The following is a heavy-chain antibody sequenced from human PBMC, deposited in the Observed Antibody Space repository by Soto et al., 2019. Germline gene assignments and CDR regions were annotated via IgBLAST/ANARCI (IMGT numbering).Heavy chain of an antibody. V-gene: IGHV4-30-4*01. CDR3: ARRKRSSSSFDY. CDR2: IHNSGSP. CDR1: GASIYNGGYF. Sequence: SETLSLTCSVSGASIYNGGYFWSWIRQSPGKGLEWIGHIHNSGSPYNNPSLKSRVTISVATSKNQFSLKLSSVTAADTAVYYCARRKRSSSSFDYWGQGTLVTVSS. J-gene: IGHJ4*02. D-gene: IGHD6-13*01.